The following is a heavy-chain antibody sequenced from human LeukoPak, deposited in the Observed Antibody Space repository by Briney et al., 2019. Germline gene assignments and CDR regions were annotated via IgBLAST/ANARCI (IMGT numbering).Heavy chain of an antibody. V-gene: IGHV3-74*01. CDR1: GVTFSRCW. CDR2: IYSYGSST. J-gene: IGHJ6*02. CDR3: ARDYYYGMDV. Sequence: GGTLRLSCAASGVTFSRCWMHWVRHAPGKGLSWVSRIYSYGSSTTYAASVKGRFTISSDNDKDTLFLQMNSLRAEDTAVYYCARDYYYGMDVWGQGTTVTVSS.